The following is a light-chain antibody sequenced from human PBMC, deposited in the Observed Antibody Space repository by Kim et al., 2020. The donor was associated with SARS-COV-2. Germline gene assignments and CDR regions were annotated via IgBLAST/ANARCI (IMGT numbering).Light chain of an antibody. CDR2: GAS. CDR3: QHYAGSPPT. J-gene: IGKJ1*01. CDR1: QSVSNNY. V-gene: IGKV3-20*01. Sequence: EIVLTQSPGTLSLSPGERATLSCRASQSVSNNYLAWYQKKPGQAPRLPIYGASSRATGIPDRFSGSGSGTDFTLTITRLEPEDFAVYYCQHYAGSPPTFGQGTKVDIK.